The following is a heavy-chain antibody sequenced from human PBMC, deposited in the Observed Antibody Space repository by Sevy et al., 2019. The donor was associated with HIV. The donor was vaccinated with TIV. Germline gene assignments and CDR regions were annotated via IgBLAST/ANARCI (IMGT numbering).Heavy chain of an antibody. D-gene: IGHD6-6*01. CDR2: INPSGGYT. CDR3: AREGSSSSKFTWFDP. J-gene: IGHJ5*02. CDR1: GYTFTSYY. V-gene: IGHV1-46*03. Sequence: ASVKVSCKASGYTFTSYYMHWVRRAPGQGLEWMGIINPSGGYTTYAQKFQGRVTMTRDTSTSTVYMELSSLRSEDTAVYYCAREGSSSSKFTWFDPWGQGSLVTVSS.